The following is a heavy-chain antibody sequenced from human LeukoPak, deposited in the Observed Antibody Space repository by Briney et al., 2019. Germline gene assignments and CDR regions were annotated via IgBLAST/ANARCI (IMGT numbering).Heavy chain of an antibody. J-gene: IGHJ4*02. Sequence: GGSLRLSCAASGFTFSSYAMSWVRQAPGKGLEWVSFISGSGGSTYYADSVKGRFTISRDNSKSTLYLHMNSLRVEDTAVYYCAKDAEDRGGGYYFDYWGQGTLVTVSS. CDR3: AKDAEDRGGGYYFDY. D-gene: IGHD3-16*01. V-gene: IGHV3-23*01. CDR2: ISGSGGST. CDR1: GFTFSSYA.